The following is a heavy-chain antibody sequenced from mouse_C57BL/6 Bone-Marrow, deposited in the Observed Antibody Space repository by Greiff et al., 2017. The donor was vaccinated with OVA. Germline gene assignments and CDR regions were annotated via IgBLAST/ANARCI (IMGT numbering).Heavy chain of an antibody. D-gene: IGHD1-1*01. CDR3: VFISTVLATVDY. V-gene: IGHV1-81*01. CDR2: IYPRSGNT. CDR1: GYTFTSYG. J-gene: IGHJ2*01. Sequence: VQLVESGAELARPGASVKLSCKASGYTFTSYGISWVKQRTGQGLEWIGEIYPRSGNTYYNEKFKGKATLTAAKSSSTAYLELRSLTSTVSAVDFSVFISTVLATVDYWGQGTTLTVSS.